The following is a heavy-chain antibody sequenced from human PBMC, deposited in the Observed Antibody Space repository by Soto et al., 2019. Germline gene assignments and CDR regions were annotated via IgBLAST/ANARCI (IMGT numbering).Heavy chain of an antibody. J-gene: IGHJ5*02. V-gene: IGHV1-2*02. CDR3: ARDPLYYDFGPSVNNWFDP. CDR2: INPNSGGT. CDR1: GYTLTGYY. Sequence: ASAKVSWKTPGYTLTGYYMHWVRQAPGQELEWMGWINPNSGGTNYAQKFQGRVTMTRDTSIITADMELSRLRSDDTAVYYCARDPLYYDFGPSVNNWFDPWGQGTLVTVSS. D-gene: IGHD3-3*01.